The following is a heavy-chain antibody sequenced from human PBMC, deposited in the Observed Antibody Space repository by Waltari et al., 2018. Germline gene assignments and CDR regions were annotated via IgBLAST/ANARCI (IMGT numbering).Heavy chain of an antibody. Sequence: EVQLVESGGGLVKPGGSLRLSCAASGFPFSSYSMNWVRQAPGKGLEWVSSISSSSSYIYYADSVKGRFTISRDNAKNSLYLQMNSLRAEDTAVYYCARGEHYYYYGMDVWGQGTTVTVSS. J-gene: IGHJ6*02. CDR2: ISSSSSYI. CDR3: ARGEHYYYYGMDV. CDR1: GFPFSSYS. V-gene: IGHV3-21*01.